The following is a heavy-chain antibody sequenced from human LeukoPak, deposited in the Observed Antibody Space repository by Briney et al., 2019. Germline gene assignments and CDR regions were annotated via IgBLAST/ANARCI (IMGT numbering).Heavy chain of an antibody. D-gene: IGHD5/OR15-5a*01. V-gene: IGHV3-43*02. Sequence: PGGSLRLSCAASGFTFHNYAFHWVRQAPGKGLEWVSLTSGDGITTYFADSVKGRFTISRDNSKSSLFLQMNSLRTEDTALYYCARDHVYGGADYWGQGTLVTVSS. CDR1: GFTFHNYA. CDR2: TSGDGITT. J-gene: IGHJ4*02. CDR3: ARDHVYGGADY.